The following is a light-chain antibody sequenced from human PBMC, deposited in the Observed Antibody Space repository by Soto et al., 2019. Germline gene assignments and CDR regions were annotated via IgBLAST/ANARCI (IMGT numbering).Light chain of an antibody. J-gene: IGKJ5*01. CDR1: QSISSY. CDR3: QQANSFPIT. CDR2: AAS. V-gene: IGKV1-39*01. Sequence: DIQMTQSASSLSASVGGRVTITCRASQSISSYLNWYQQKPGKAPKLLSYAASSLQSGVPSRFRGSGSGTDFTLTISSLKPEDFATYYCQQANSFPITFGQGTRLEIK.